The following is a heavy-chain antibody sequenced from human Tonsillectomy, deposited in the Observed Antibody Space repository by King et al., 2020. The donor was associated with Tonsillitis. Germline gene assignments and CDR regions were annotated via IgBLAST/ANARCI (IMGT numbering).Heavy chain of an antibody. CDR1: GFNFDDYA. D-gene: IGHD6-6*01. V-gene: IGHV3-9*01. CDR3: AKGRIDKSIPLRLHALDI. J-gene: IGHJ3*02. CDR2: ISWNSDTI. Sequence: EVQLVESGGGLVQPGRSLRLSCAASGFNFDDYAMHWVRKAPGKGLEWVSGISWNSDTIGYVDSVKGRFTISRDNAKNSLYLQMNSLSTEDTALYYCAKGRIDKSIPLRLHALDIWGQGTMVTVSS.